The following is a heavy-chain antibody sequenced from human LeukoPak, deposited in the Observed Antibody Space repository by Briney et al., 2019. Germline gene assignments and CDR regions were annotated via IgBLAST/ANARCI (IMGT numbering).Heavy chain of an antibody. D-gene: IGHD3-22*01. CDR3: ASYYHDSSGYYQYYFDS. CDR2: INDGGRT. V-gene: IGHV4-34*01. CDR1: GESFSGYY. Sequence: PSETLSLTCAVYGESFSGYYWTWIRQPPGKGLEWLGEINDGGRTSCNPSLKSRVTISVDTSENQFPLKLRSVAAADTAVYYCASYYHDSSGYYQYYFDSWGQGTLGTVSS. J-gene: IGHJ4*02.